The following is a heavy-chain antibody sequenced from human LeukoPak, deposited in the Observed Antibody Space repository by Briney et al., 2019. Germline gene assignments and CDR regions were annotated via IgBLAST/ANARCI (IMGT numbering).Heavy chain of an antibody. CDR2: ISSSSSTI. CDR1: GFTFSSYS. Sequence: GGSLRLSCAASGFTFSSYSMNWVRQAPGKGLEWVSYISSSSSTIYYADSLKGRFTISRDNPKNSLYLQMNSLRAEDTAVYYCARDYGSGSYWTGYYYYYYMDVWGKGTTVTVSS. D-gene: IGHD3-10*01. CDR3: ARDYGSGSYWTGYYYYYYMDV. J-gene: IGHJ6*03. V-gene: IGHV3-48*04.